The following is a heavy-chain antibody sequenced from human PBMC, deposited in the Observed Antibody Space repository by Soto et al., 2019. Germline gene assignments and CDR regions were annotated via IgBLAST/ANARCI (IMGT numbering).Heavy chain of an antibody. Sequence: EVRLVQSGGGLVQPGGSLRLSCAASLFIVSDNYMSWVRQAPGKGLEWVSLIYSGGGTDYAESVKGRFPISRDNSKNTLYLQMNSLKAEDTGIYYCATGMTTAHNWGQGTVVTVSS. CDR2: IYSGGGT. CDR3: ATGMTTAHN. J-gene: IGHJ4*02. V-gene: IGHV3-66*01. D-gene: IGHD4-17*01. CDR1: LFIVSDNY.